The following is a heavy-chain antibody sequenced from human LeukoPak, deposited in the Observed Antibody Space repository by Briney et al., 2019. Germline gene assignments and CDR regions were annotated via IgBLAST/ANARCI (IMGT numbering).Heavy chain of an antibody. CDR3: AKHFFGSGSYYNVDY. V-gene: IGHV3-23*01. J-gene: IGHJ4*02. CDR2: LTGSGGSGGRT. Sequence: GGSLRLSCAASGFTFSIYAMTWVPPAPGKGLEWVSALTGSGGSGGRTYYADSVKGRVTISRDNSKNTLYLQMNSLRADDTAVYYCAKHFFGSGSYYNVDYWGQGTLVTVSS. D-gene: IGHD3-10*01. CDR1: GFTFSIYA.